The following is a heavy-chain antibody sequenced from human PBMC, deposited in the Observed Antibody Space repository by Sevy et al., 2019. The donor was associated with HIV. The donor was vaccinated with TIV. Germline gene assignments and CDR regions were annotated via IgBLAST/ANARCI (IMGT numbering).Heavy chain of an antibody. Sequence: GGSLRLSCAASGFTFRNYAMNWVRQAPGKGLEWVSGISGTGGSGDKTNYADSVKGRFTISRDDSKNSLYLQLNTLRAEDTAIYYCARKYDSSGYFDYWGLGTLVTVSS. D-gene: IGHD3-22*01. V-gene: IGHV3-23*01. CDR1: GFTFRNYA. J-gene: IGHJ4*02. CDR3: ARKYDSSGYFDY. CDR2: ISGTGGSGDKT.